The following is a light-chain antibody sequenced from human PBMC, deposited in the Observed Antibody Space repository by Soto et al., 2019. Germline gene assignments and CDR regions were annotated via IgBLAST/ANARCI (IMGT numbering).Light chain of an antibody. J-gene: IGKJ2*01. CDR2: DAS. V-gene: IGKV3-11*01. Sequence: EIVLTQSPATLSLSPGERANLSCRASQSVSSYLAWYQQKPGQAPRLLIYDASNRATGIPARFSGSGSGTDFTLTISSLEPEDCAVYYCQQRSNWPPRYTFGQGTKLEIK. CDR1: QSVSSY. CDR3: QQRSNWPPRYT.